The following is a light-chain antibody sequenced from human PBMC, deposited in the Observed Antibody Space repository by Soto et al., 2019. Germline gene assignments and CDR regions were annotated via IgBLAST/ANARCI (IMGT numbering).Light chain of an antibody. J-gene: IGKJ1*01. V-gene: IGKV1-27*01. CDR3: QKYNSAPRT. Sequence: DIQMTQSPSSLSASVGDRVTITCRASQDINNYLAWYQVQPGKGPKLLIYAASTLQSGVPSRFSGSGSGTDFTLTSSSLQPADVATYFCQKYNSAPRTFGQGTWVEI. CDR1: QDINNY. CDR2: AAS.